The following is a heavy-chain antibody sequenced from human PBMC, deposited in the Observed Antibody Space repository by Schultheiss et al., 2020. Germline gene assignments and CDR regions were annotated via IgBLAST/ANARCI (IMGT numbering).Heavy chain of an antibody. CDR3: ARDLFIVATPSTVGY. CDR2: INPSGGST. CDR1: GYTFTSYY. V-gene: IGHV1-46*03. Sequence: ASVKVSCKASGYTFTSYYMHWVRQAPGQGLEWMGIINPSGGSTSYAQKFQGRVTMTRDTSTSTVYMELSSLRSEDTAVYYCARDLFIVATPSTVGYWGQGTLVTVSS. D-gene: IGHD5-12*01. J-gene: IGHJ4*02.